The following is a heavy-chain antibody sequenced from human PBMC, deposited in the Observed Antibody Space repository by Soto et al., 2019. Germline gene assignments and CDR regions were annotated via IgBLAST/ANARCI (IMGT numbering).Heavy chain of an antibody. CDR3: TRILWSSRRDALDI. V-gene: IGHV3-23*01. Sequence: PGGSLRLSCIASGFTFRNYAMAWVRQAPGEDLEWVSAIGTSGTPTLYADSVKSRFSISRDDSRNTVSLQMNSLGVEDTATYYCTRILWSSRRDALDIWGQGPTVTVSS. CDR1: GFTFRNYA. J-gene: IGHJ6*02. D-gene: IGHD2-21*01. CDR2: IGTSGTPT.